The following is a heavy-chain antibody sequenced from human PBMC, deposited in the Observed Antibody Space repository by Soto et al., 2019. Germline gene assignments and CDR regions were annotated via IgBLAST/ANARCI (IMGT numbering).Heavy chain of an antibody. CDR2: ISAYNGNT. J-gene: IGHJ4*02. V-gene: IGHV1-18*01. Sequence: ASVKVSCTASGYTFTSYGISWVRQAPGQGLEWMGWISAYNGNTNYAQKLQGRVTMTTDTSTSTAYMELRSLRSDDTAVYYCARGDPLSIAALDDYWGQGTLVTVSS. CDR1: GYTFTSYG. D-gene: IGHD6-6*01. CDR3: ARGDPLSIAALDDY.